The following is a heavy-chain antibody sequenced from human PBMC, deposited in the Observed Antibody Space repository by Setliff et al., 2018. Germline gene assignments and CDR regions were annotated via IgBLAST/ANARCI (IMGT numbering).Heavy chain of an antibody. CDR3: ARGGTYRYFDY. Sequence: PSETLSLTCTVSGGSISSGVYYWAWIRQPPGKGLEWIGEINHSGNTNYNPSLKSRVTISVDTSKNQFSLKLSSVTAADTAVYYCARGGTYRYFDYWGQGALVTVSS. CDR1: GGSISSGVYY. J-gene: IGHJ4*02. V-gene: IGHV4-39*07. CDR2: INHSGNT.